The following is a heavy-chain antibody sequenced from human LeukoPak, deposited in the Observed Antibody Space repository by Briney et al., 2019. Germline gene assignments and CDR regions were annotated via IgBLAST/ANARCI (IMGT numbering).Heavy chain of an antibody. CDR1: GFTVSSNY. Sequence: GGSLRLSCAASGFTVSSNYMSWVRQAPGKGLEWVSLIYSGGSTYYADSVKGRFTISRDNAKNSLYLQMNSLRAEDTAVYYCARDLNGDYLYWGQGTLVTVSS. CDR3: ARDLNGDYLY. D-gene: IGHD4-17*01. CDR2: IYSGGST. V-gene: IGHV3-53*01. J-gene: IGHJ4*02.